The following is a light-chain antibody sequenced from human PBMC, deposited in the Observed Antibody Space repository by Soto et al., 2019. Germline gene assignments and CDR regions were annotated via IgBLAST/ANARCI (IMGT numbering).Light chain of an antibody. CDR1: QSFSNY. CDR2: AAS. J-gene: IGKJ4*01. Sequence: DIQMTQSPSSLSASVGDRVTITCRANQSFSNYLNWYQQKPGKPPKVLIYAASNLQSGVPSRFSGSGSGTDFTLTISSLQPEDFATYFCQQSYNTPLTFGGGTKVEIK. V-gene: IGKV1-39*01. CDR3: QQSYNTPLT.